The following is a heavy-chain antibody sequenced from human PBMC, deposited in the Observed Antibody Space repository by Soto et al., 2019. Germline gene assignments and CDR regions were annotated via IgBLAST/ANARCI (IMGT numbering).Heavy chain of an antibody. Sequence: QVQLVHSGAEVKKPGASVKVSCKASGYTFTSYGISWVRQAPGQGLEWMGWISAYNGNTNYAQKLQGRVTMTTDTSTTTAYMELRSLRSDDTAVYYWAGENDILTGYYSPHFDFWGQGTLVTVSS. CDR2: ISAYNGNT. J-gene: IGHJ4*02. CDR3: AGENDILTGYYSPHFDF. D-gene: IGHD3-9*01. V-gene: IGHV1-18*01. CDR1: GYTFTSYG.